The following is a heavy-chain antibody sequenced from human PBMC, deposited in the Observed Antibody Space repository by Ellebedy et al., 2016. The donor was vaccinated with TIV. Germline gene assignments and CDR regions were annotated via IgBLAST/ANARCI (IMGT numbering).Heavy chain of an antibody. D-gene: IGHD6-19*01. J-gene: IGHJ4*02. V-gene: IGHV3-11*03. CDR2: ITSSGSYT. Sequence: GGSLRLXCEASGFTFSDYYMSWIRQAPGKGLEWVSYITSSGSYTNYADSVKGRFTISRDNAKNSLHLQMNSLRAEDTAVYYCARAVAGAPDSWGQGTLVTVSS. CDR3: ARAVAGAPDS. CDR1: GFTFSDYY.